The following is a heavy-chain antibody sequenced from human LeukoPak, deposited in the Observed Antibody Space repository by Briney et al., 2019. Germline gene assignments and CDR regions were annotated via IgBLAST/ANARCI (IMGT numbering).Heavy chain of an antibody. D-gene: IGHD2/OR15-2a*01. J-gene: IGHJ4*02. CDR3: ARISMTGKYKLDG. V-gene: IGHV5-51*01. Sequence: GESLKISCKGSGYSFASYWIGWVRPMPGKGLECMGVMYPGDSDTRYSPSFQGQVIMSVDKSIDTAYLQWSSLKAADTAMYYCARISMTGKYKLDGWGQGTLVTVSS. CDR2: MYPGDSDT. CDR1: GYSFASYW.